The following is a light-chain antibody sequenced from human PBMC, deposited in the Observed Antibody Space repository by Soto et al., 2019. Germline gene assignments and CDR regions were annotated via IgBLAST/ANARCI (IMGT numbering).Light chain of an antibody. CDR3: QQRSDWLLT. V-gene: IGKV3-11*01. CDR2: DAS. CDR1: ETVNNY. J-gene: IGKJ4*01. Sequence: IVLTQSPATLSLSPGERATLSCRASETVNNYLAWYQQKPGQAPRLLIYDASNRATGIPPRFSGSGSGTDXXLTIXSLKPEDFAXYYCQQRSDWLLTFGGGTKVEIK.